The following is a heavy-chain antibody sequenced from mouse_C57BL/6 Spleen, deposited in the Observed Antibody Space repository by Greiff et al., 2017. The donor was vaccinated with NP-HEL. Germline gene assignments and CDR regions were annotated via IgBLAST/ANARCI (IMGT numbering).Heavy chain of an antibody. CDR1: GYAFSSSW. J-gene: IGHJ3*01. CDR2: IYPGDGDT. V-gene: IGHV1-82*01. D-gene: IGHD1-1*01. Sequence: QVQLKESGPELVKPGASVKISCKASGYAFSSSWMNWVKQRPGKGLEWIGRIYPGDGDTNYNGKFKGKATLTADKSSSTAYMQLSSLTSEDSAVYFCARSRTTVPFAYWGQGTLVTVSA. CDR3: ARSRTTVPFAY.